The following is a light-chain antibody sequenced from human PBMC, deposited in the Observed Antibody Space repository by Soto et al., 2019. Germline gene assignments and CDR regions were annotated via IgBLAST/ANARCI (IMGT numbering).Light chain of an antibody. CDR3: QRTTDFT. Sequence: DIRMTQSPSTLAASVGDTVTMTCRSSSKWLAWYQKKPGKAPKLLIYDVSNLERGVPPRFSGSTSGAESTLTITGLQPDDRGTYYCQRTTDFTFGQGTKVEIK. J-gene: IGKJ2*01. CDR2: DVS. V-gene: IGKV1-5*01. CDR1: SSSKW.